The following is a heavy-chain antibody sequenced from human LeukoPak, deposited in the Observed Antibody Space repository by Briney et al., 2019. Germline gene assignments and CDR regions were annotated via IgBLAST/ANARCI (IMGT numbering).Heavy chain of an antibody. J-gene: IGHJ4*02. CDR3: AREYSGSYYAGYDY. D-gene: IGHD1-26*01. CDR1: GYTFTRYG. V-gene: IGHV1-18*01. CDR2: INAYNGNP. Sequence: ASVEVSCKGSGYTFTRYGISWVRQAPGRRVELMGWINAYNGNPNYSQELQGRGNMTTDTSTRTGYMELRSLRSDDTAVYYCAREYSGSYYAGYDYWGQGPLAIVSS.